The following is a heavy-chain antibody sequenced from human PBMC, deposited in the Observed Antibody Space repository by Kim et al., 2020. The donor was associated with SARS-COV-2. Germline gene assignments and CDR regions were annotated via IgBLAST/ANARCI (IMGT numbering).Heavy chain of an antibody. V-gene: IGHV3-7*01. CDR2: IKEEGGEK. D-gene: IGHD3-16*01. CDR1: AFTFSAYW. Sequence: GGSLRLSCAASAFTFSAYWMGWVRQAPGKGLEWVAFIKEEGGEKYYVDSVKGRCTITRDNAKNSMLLQMNRHRVEDKDVYFCSRDKGGRAGIDYCGKG. J-gene: IGHJ4*02. CDR3: SRDKGGRAGIDY.